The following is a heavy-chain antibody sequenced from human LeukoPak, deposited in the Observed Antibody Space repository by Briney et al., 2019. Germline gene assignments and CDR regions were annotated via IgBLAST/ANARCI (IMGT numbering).Heavy chain of an antibody. V-gene: IGHV1-46*01. CDR3: ARTGDSSGWYAWFDP. Sequence: ASVKVSCKASGYTLTSCYMHWVRQAPGQGLEWMGIINPSGGSTSYAQKFQGRVTMTRDTSTSTVYMELSSLRSEDTAVSYCARTGDSSGWYAWFDPWGQGTLVTVSS. CDR2: INPSGGST. J-gene: IGHJ5*02. D-gene: IGHD6-19*01. CDR1: GYTLTSCY.